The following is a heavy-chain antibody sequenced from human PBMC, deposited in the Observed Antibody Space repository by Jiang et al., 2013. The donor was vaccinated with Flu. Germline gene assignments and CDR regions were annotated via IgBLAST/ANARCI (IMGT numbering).Heavy chain of an antibody. CDR3: ARVRQGISANRDHDY. Sequence: SGAEVKKPGASVKVSCWASGYSFTGYYMHWVRQAPGQGLEWMGWINPNSGGTNYAQKFQGRLTTTMDASTATAYMELESLRFDDTAVYYCARVRQGISANRDHDYWGQGTLVTVSP. V-gene: IGHV1-2*02. CDR1: GYSFTGYY. D-gene: IGHD1-14*01. J-gene: IGHJ4*02. CDR2: INPNSGGT.